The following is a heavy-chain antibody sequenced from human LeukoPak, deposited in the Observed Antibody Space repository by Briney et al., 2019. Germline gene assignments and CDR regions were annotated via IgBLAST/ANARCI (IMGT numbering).Heavy chain of an antibody. D-gene: IGHD2-21*02. CDR2: ISSSSSYI. CDR1: GFTFSSYS. Sequence: GGSLGLSCAASGFTFSSYSMNWVRQAPGKGLEWVSSISSSSSYIYYADSVKGRFTISRDNAKNSLYLQMNSLRAEDTAVYYCARICGGDCHDALDIWGQGTMVTVSS. CDR3: ARICGGDCHDALDI. V-gene: IGHV3-21*01. J-gene: IGHJ3*02.